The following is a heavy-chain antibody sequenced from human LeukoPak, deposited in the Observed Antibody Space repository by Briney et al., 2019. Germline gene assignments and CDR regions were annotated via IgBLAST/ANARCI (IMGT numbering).Heavy chain of an antibody. CDR3: ARDPTVGGIYLDY. J-gene: IGHJ4*02. Sequence: GGSLRLSCAASGFTFSSYSMNWVRQAPGKGLEWVSSISSSSSYIYYADSVKGRFTISRDNAKNSLYLQMNSLRAEDTAVYYCARDPTVGGIYLDYWGQGTLVTVSS. CDR2: ISSSSSYI. V-gene: IGHV3-21*01. D-gene: IGHD4-23*01. CDR1: GFTFSSYS.